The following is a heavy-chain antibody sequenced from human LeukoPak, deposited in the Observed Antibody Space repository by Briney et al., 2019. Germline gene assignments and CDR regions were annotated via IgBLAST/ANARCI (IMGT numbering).Heavy chain of an antibody. J-gene: IGHJ4*02. CDR1: GFTFSSYG. Sequence: PGGSLRLSCAASGFTFSSYGMHWIRQAPGKGLEWVAVIWYGGGNKYYADSVRGRFTISRDNSQNTLYLQMNSLRVEDTAVYYCARGLCGGDCYDYWGQGTLVTVSS. V-gene: IGHV3-33*08. CDR3: ARGLCGGDCYDY. D-gene: IGHD2-21*02. CDR2: IWYGGGNK.